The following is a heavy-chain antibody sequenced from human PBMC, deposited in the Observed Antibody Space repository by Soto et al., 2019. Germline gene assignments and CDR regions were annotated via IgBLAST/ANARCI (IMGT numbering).Heavy chain of an antibody. J-gene: IGHJ4*02. CDR3: ARYDYYDSGGFDY. CDR2: IYYSGST. CDR1: GGSISSYY. V-gene: IGHV4-59*01. Sequence: SETLSLTCTVSGGSISSYYWSWIRQPPGKGLEWIGYIYYSGSTNYNPSLKSRVTISVDTSKNQFSLKLSSVTAADTAVYYCARYDYYDSGGFDYWGQGTLVTSPQ. D-gene: IGHD3-22*01.